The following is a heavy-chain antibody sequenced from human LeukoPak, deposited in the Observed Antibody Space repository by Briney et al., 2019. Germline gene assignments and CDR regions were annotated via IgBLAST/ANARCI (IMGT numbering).Heavy chain of an antibody. Sequence: GESLKISCKGSGYSFTSYWIGWVRQTPGKGLEWVANINQDGSEKYYVDSVKGRFTVSRDNGKKSLYLQMDSLGDEDTALYYCARAGTVGSVDLWGQGTLVIVSS. CDR2: INQDGSEK. CDR3: ARAGTVGSVDL. D-gene: IGHD1-14*01. CDR1: GYSFTSYW. V-gene: IGHV3-7*04. J-gene: IGHJ5*02.